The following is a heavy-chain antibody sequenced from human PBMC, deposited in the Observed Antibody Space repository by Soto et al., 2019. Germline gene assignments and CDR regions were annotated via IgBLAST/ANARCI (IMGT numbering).Heavy chain of an antibody. CDR3: AKDPRFAVPI. CDR2: ITGSGSRT. Sequence: GGSLRLSCVASGFSFSSYAMSWVRQTPGKGLEWVSAITGSGSRTYYADSVKGRFTISRDNSKSMMSLLMNSLRGEDTAVYYCAKDPRFAVPIWGQGTLVTVSS. D-gene: IGHD2-21*01. J-gene: IGHJ4*02. CDR1: GFSFSSYA. V-gene: IGHV3-23*01.